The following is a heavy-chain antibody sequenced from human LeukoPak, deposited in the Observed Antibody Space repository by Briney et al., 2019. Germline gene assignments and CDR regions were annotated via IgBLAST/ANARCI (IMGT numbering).Heavy chain of an antibody. V-gene: IGHV4-59*01. J-gene: IGHJ6*03. Sequence: LGTPSPPCTVPGGSLTRYYWRWIPEPPGKGQEWVGYIYYSGYSNYNSSLTSRVSISIDTSKNQFSLKLSSVTAAATALYFCARDGRQGFYYYMDVWGKGTTVTVSS. CDR1: GGSLTRYY. CDR2: IYYSGYS. CDR3: ARDGRQGFYYYMDV.